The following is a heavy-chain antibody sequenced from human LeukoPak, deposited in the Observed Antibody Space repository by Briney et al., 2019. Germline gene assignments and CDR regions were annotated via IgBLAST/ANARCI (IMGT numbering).Heavy chain of an antibody. Sequence: SVKVSCKASGGTFSSFAFSWVRQAPGRGLEWMGGIIPLSGTANYAQRLQGRVTITTDESTTTAYMDLTSLRSEDTAVYYCARGLTTGTTIRWFDSWGQGTLVTVSS. V-gene: IGHV1-69*05. CDR1: GGTFSSFA. CDR3: ARGLTTGTTIRWFDS. J-gene: IGHJ5*01. D-gene: IGHD1-1*01. CDR2: IIPLSGTA.